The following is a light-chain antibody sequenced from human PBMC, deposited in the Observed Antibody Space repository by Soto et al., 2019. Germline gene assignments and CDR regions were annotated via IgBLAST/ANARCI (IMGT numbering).Light chain of an antibody. Sequence: DIVMTQSPDSLAVSLGERATINCKSSQSVLYSSNNKNYLNWYQQKPGQPPKLLIYWAATRESGVPDRFSGSGSGTDFTLTISSVQAEDFAVYYCQQYNNWPPWTFGQGTKVDIK. J-gene: IGKJ1*01. CDR1: QSVLYSSNNKNY. V-gene: IGKV4-1*01. CDR3: QQYNNWPPWT. CDR2: WAA.